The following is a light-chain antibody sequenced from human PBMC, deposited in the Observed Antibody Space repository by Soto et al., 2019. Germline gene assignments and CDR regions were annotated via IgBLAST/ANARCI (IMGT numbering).Light chain of an antibody. CDR2: GAS. Sequence: EMVMTQSPATLSVSPGERATLSCRASQRVSSNVAWYQQKPGQAPRLLIYGASTRATGIPARFSGSGSGTEFTLTISSLQSEDFAVYYCQQYNNWPPYTFGQGTKVDIK. CDR3: QQYNNWPPYT. CDR1: QRVSSN. J-gene: IGKJ2*01. V-gene: IGKV3-15*01.